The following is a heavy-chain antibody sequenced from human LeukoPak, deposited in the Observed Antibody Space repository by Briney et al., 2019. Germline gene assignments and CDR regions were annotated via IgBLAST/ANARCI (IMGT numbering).Heavy chain of an antibody. V-gene: IGHV3-30*02. J-gene: IGHJ4*02. CDR3: AKSRGEQLYFRDFDY. Sequence: PGGSLRLSCAASGFTFSRFGMHWVRQAPGKGLQWVAFIRYDGTNKFYADSVKGRFTMSRGDPKNTLYLQMNSLSAEDTAVYYCAKSRGEQLYFRDFDYWGQGTLVTVAS. CDR2: IRYDGTNK. CDR1: GFTFSRFG. D-gene: IGHD1/OR15-1a*01.